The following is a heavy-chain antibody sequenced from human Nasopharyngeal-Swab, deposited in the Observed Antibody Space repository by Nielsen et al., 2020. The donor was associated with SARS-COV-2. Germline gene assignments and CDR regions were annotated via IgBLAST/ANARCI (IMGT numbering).Heavy chain of an antibody. Sequence: SETLSLTCTVSGGSISSSSYYWGWIRQPPGKGLEWIGSIYYSGSTYYNPSLKSRVTISVDTSKNQFSLKLSSVTAADTAVYYCARGWLVADMRYYYYYMDVWGKGTTVTVSS. J-gene: IGHJ6*03. CDR1: GGSISSSSYY. CDR2: IYYSGST. D-gene: IGHD2-21*02. CDR3: ARGWLVADMRYYYYYMDV. V-gene: IGHV4-39*01.